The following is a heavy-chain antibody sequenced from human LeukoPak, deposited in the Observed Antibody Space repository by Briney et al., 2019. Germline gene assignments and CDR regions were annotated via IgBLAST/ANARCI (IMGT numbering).Heavy chain of an antibody. CDR2: ISWDGGST. Sequence: GGSLRLSCAASGFTFDDYTMHRVRQAPGKGLEWVSLISWDGGSTYYADSVKGRFTISRDNPKNSLYLQMNSLRAEETAVYYCAIDVLGTLWFGESVHNWGQGTLVTVSS. D-gene: IGHD3-10*01. J-gene: IGHJ4*02. V-gene: IGHV3-43*01. CDR3: AIDVLGTLWFGESVHN. CDR1: GFTFDDYT.